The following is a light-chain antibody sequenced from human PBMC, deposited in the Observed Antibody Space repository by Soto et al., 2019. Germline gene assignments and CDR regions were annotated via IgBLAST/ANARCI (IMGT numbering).Light chain of an antibody. CDR3: SSYIDIGTLYL. J-gene: IGLJ1*01. V-gene: IGLV2-14*01. CDR2: EVS. CDR1: TSDVGGYNF. Sequence: QSVLTQPASVSGSPGQSIALSCTGTTSDVGGYNFVSWYQQHPGKAPKLMIYEVSNRPSGVSNRFSGSKSGNTASLTISGLQAEDEADYYCSSYIDIGTLYLFGTGTKVTVL.